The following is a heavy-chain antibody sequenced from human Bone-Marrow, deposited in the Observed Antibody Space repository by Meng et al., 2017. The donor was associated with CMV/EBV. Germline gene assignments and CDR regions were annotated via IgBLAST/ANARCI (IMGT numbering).Heavy chain of an antibody. J-gene: IGHJ4*02. CDR2: ISYDGSSK. V-gene: IGHV3-30*04. Sequence: GRSLRLSCGASGFTFSTYAMNWVRQAPGKGLEWVAVISYDGSSKYHADSVKGRFTISRDNAKNSLYLQMNSLRAEDTAVYYCAREGAPYYYDSSGHIDYWGQGTLVTVSS. CDR3: AREGAPYYYDSSGHIDY. D-gene: IGHD3-22*01. CDR1: GFTFSTYA.